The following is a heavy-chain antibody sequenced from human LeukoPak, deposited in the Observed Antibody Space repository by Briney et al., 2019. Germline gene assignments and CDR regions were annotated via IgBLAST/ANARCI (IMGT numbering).Heavy chain of an antibody. CDR2: IIPIFGTA. D-gene: IGHD3-22*01. V-gene: IGHV1-69*13. J-gene: IGHJ5*02. Sequence: ASVKVSCNASGDTFSSYAISWVRQAPGQGLEWMGGIIPIFGTANYAQKFQGRVTITADESTSNAYMLLSSLRCEDTAVYYCARDPQDPSSAYYYLSWGQGTLVTVSS. CDR1: GDTFSSYA. CDR3: ARDPQDPSSAYYYLS.